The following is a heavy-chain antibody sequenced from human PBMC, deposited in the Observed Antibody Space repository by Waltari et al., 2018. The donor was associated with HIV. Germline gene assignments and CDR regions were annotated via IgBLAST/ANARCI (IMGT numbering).Heavy chain of an antibody. D-gene: IGHD4-17*01. J-gene: IGHJ5*02. CDR3: AATSWDGDYFTPNWFDP. Sequence: QVQLQESGPGLVKPSQTLSLTCTVSGGSISSGSYYWSWIRQSAGKGLEWIGRIYPFGGTNYRPSLQSRVTISLDTSKNQVSLKLSSLTAADTAVYYCAATSWDGDYFTPNWFDPWGQGTLVTVSS. CDR2: IYPFGGT. V-gene: IGHV4-61*02. CDR1: GGSISSGSYY.